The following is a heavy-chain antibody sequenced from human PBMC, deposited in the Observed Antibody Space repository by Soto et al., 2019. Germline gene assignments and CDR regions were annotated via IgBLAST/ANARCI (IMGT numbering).Heavy chain of an antibody. CDR2: IIPIFGTA. CDR1: GGSFSSYG. V-gene: IGHV1-69*01. D-gene: IGHD3-16*01. J-gene: IGHJ4*02. Sequence: QVQLVQSGAEVKKPGSSVKVSCKASGGSFSSYGYSWVRQAPGQGLEWMGGIIPIFGTANYARRFQGRVTISADESTSTAYMELTSLRSDDTAVYWWARGGDVEYWGQGTLVTVSS. CDR3: ARGGDVEY.